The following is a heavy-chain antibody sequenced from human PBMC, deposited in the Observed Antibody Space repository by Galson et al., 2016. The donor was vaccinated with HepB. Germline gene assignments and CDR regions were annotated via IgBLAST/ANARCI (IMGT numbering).Heavy chain of an antibody. CDR2: INTGNGNT. CDR1: GYIFTDYA. Sequence: SVKVSCKASGYIFTDYAMHWVRQAPGQRLEWMGWINTGNGNTQYSQKFQGRVTITGDTSASRAYMELSSLRYEDTAVYYCARDFWNLAHYFWSGYFFPNRPTHYYGMDRWGQGTTVTVSS. V-gene: IGHV1-3*04. CDR3: ARDFWNLAHYFWSGYFFPNRPTHYYGMDR. J-gene: IGHJ6*02. D-gene: IGHD3-3*01.